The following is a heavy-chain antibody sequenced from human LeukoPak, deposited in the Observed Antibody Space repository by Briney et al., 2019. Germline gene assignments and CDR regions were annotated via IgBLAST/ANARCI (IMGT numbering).Heavy chain of an antibody. Sequence: SVKVSCKASGGTFSSYAISWVRQAPGQGLEWMGGIIPIFGTANYAQKFQGRVTITTDESTSTAYMELSSLRSEDTAVYYCAKTRPCYGGNSAGYYYMDVWGKGTTVTVS. CDR1: GGTFSSYA. V-gene: IGHV1-69*05. CDR3: AKTRPCYGGNSAGYYYMDV. D-gene: IGHD4-23*01. CDR2: IIPIFGTA. J-gene: IGHJ6*03.